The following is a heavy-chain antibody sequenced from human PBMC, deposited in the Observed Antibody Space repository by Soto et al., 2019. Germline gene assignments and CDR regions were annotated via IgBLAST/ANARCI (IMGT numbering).Heavy chain of an antibody. CDR2: ISAYNGNT. CDR1: GYTFTSYG. V-gene: IGHV1-18*01. Sequence: QVQLEQSGAEVKKPGASVKVSCKASGYTFTSYGISWVRQAPGQGLEWMGRISAYNGNTNYAQKLQGRVTMTTDTSTSTACMELRSLRSXXXXXXXXXXXXXXXXXXXXPWGQGTLVTVSS. CDR3: XXXXXXXXXXXXP. J-gene: IGHJ5*02.